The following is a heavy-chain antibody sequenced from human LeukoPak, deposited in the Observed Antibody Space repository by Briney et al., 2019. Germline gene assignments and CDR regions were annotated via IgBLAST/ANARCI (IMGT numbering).Heavy chain of an antibody. CDR3: ARGVVVYSPFDY. D-gene: IGHD3-22*01. Sequence: GGSLRLSCTASGFTFSDSYVSWIRRAPGKGLEWVSVIYSGGSTYYADSVKGRFTISRDNSKNTLYLQMNSLRAEDTAVYYCARGVVVYSPFDYWGQGTLVTVSS. J-gene: IGHJ4*02. CDR1: GFTFSDSY. V-gene: IGHV3-66*02. CDR2: IYSGGST.